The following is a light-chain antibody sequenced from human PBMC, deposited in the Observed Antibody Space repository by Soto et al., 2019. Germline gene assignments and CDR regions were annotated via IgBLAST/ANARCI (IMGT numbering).Light chain of an antibody. CDR1: QSVSTSY. V-gene: IGKV3-20*01. J-gene: IGKJ1*01. CDR3: QQYKT. CDR2: DAF. Sequence: SVFTQSSRALSLSKGETATLSCRASQSVSTSYVAWYQQKFGQAPRLLIYDAFSRATGIPDRFSASGSGTDFSLSISRLGPEDFAVYSCQQYKTFGQGTKVDIK.